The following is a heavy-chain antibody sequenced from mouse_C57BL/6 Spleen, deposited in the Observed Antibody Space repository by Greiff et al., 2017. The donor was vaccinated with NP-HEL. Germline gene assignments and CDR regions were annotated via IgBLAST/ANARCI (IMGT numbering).Heavy chain of an antibody. D-gene: IGHD1-1*01. J-gene: IGHJ4*01. V-gene: IGHV1-76*01. Sequence: QVQLQQSGAELVRPGASVKLSCKASGYTFTDYYINWVKQRPGQGLEWIARIYPGSGNTYYNEKFKGKATLTAEKSSSTAYMQLSSLTSEDSAVYFCARSGDDSNYAMDYWGQGTSVTVAS. CDR1: GYTFTDYY. CDR2: IYPGSGNT. CDR3: ARSGDDSNYAMDY.